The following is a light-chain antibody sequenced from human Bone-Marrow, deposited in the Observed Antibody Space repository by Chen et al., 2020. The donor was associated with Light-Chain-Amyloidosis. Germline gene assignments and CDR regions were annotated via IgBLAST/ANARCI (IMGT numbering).Light chain of an antibody. CDR2: RDT. J-gene: IGLJ2*01. V-gene: IGLV3-25*03. CDR1: DLPTKY. Sequence: SYELTQPPSVSVSPGQPARLTCSGDDLPTKYAYWYQQKPGQAPVLVIDRDTERPSGIYERFSGSSSGTTATLTISGVQAEDEDADHCQSADSSGTYEVIFGGGTKLTVL. CDR3: QSADSSGTYEVI.